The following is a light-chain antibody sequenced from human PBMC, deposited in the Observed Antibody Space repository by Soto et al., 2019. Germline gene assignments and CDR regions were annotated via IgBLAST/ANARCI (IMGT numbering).Light chain of an antibody. V-gene: IGLV2-11*01. J-gene: IGLJ1*01. Sequence: QSALTQPRSVSGSPGQSVTISCTGTSSDVGGYNYVSWYQQHPGKAPKLMIYDVSKRPSGVPDRFSGSKSGNKASLTISGLQAEDEADYYCCSYAGSYTFHVFGTGTKVTVL. CDR3: CSYAGSYTFHV. CDR2: DVS. CDR1: SSDVGGYNY.